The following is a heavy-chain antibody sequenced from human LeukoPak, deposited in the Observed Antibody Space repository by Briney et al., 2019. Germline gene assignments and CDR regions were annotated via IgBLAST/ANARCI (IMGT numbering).Heavy chain of an antibody. CDR2: INPNSGGT. CDR3: ARDIAADY. V-gene: IGHV1-2*02. CDR1: GYTFTSYG. J-gene: IGHJ4*02. D-gene: IGHD6-13*01. Sequence: ASVTVSCKASGYTFTSYGISWVRQAPGQGLEWMGWINPNSGGTNYAQKFQGRVTMTRDTSISTAYMELSRLRSDDTAVYYCARDIAADYWGQGTLVTVSS.